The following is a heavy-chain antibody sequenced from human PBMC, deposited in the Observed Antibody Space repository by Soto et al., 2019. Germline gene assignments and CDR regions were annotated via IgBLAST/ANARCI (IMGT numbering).Heavy chain of an antibody. Sequence: ASVKVSCKASGGTFSSYAISWVRQAPGQGLEWMGGIIPIFGTANYAQKFQGRVTITADESTSTAYMELSSLRSEDTAVYYCARDGYLGNGMDVWGQGTTVTAP. CDR2: IIPIFGTA. CDR3: ARDGYLGNGMDV. CDR1: GGTFSSYA. J-gene: IGHJ6*02. D-gene: IGHD7-27*01. V-gene: IGHV1-69*13.